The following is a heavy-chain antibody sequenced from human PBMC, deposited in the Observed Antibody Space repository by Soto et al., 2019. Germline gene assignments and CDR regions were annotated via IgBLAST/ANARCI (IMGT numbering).Heavy chain of an antibody. D-gene: IGHD3-9*01. Sequence: EVQLLESGGGLVQPGGSLRLSCAASGFTFSTFDMSWVRQAPGKGLEWVSAILGSTGNIYYADSVEGRFTISKDNSENTLFLHMNGLRPEDTALYYGTTGAWLDYWGPGMLVTVSS. CDR2: ILGSTGNI. J-gene: IGHJ4*02. CDR3: TTGAWLDY. CDR1: GFTFSTFD. V-gene: IGHV3-23*01.